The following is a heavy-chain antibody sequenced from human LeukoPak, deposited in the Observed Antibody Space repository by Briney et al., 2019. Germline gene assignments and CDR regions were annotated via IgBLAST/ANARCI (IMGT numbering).Heavy chain of an antibody. Sequence: VWSLRLWGAASGFTLSTEGVNRVRKAPGKVLKRGSFIRYDSTKKEPAESVKRRLTISRDNSKNTLYLEMNSLTVDDTAVYYCAREMTTGGQDYWGQGTLVTVSS. CDR1: GFTLSTEG. D-gene: IGHD1-1*01. CDR2: IRYDSTKK. V-gene: IGHV3-30*19. CDR3: AREMTTGGQDY. J-gene: IGHJ4*02.